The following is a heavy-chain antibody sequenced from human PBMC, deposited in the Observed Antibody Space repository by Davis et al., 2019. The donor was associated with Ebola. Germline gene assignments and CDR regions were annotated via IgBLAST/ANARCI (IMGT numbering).Heavy chain of an antibody. D-gene: IGHD5-24*01. CDR3: ARDGPWLQLDY. V-gene: IGHV3-7*01. CDR1: GFTFSSYW. J-gene: IGHJ4*02. CDR2: IKQDGSEK. Sequence: GESLKISCAASGFTFSSYWMSWVRQAPGKGLEWVANIKQDGSEKYYVDSVKGRFTISRDNAKNTLYLQMNSLRAEDTAVYYCARDGPWLQLDYWGQGTLVTVSS.